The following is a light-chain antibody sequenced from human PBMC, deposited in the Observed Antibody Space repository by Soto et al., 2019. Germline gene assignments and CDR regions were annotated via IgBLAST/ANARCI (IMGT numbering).Light chain of an antibody. CDR1: QDISNL. CDR3: QQYLNVPLT. V-gene: IGKV1-33*01. CDR2: DAS. J-gene: IGKJ5*01. Sequence: DIQMTQSPSSLSASVGDRVTITCQATQDISNLLNWFQQKPGKAPKLLIYDASNLETGVPSRFSGSGSGTDFTFTISSLRPEDIATYYCQQYLNVPLTFGQGTRLEIK.